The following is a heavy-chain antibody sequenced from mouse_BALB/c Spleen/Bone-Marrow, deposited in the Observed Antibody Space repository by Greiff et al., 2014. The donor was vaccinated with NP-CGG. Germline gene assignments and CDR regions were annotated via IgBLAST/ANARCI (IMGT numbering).Heavy chain of an antibody. CDR1: GYAFTNYL. CDR2: LNPGSGGT. Sequence: VKLQESGAELVRPGTSVKVSCKASGYAFTNYLIEWVKQRPGQGLEWIGVLNPGSGGTNYNEKFKGKATLTADKSSSSAYMQLSSLTPDDSAVYFCARRIYYAMGYWGQGTTLTVSS. CDR3: ARRIYYAMGY. D-gene: IGHD2-1*01. V-gene: IGHV1-54*01. J-gene: IGHJ2*01.